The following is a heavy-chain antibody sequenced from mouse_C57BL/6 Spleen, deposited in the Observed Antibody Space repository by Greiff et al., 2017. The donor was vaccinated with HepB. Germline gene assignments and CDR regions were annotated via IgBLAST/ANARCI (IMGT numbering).Heavy chain of an antibody. J-gene: IGHJ4*01. Sequence: QVQLQQSGPGLVQPSQSLSITCTVSGFSFTSYGVHWVRQSPGKGLEWLGVIWRGGSTDYNAAFMSRLSITKDNSKSQVFFKMNSLQADDTAIYYCAKSSLNWDADAMDYWGQGTSVTVSS. CDR2: IWRGGST. D-gene: IGHD4-1*01. CDR1: GFSFTSYG. V-gene: IGHV2-5*01. CDR3: AKSSLNWDADAMDY.